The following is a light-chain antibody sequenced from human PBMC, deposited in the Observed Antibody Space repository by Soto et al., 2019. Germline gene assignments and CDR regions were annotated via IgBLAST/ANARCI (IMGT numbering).Light chain of an antibody. CDR2: GAS. J-gene: IGKJ1*01. V-gene: IGKV3-15*01. Sequence: EIMMTQSPATLSVSPGERATLSCRASQSVSRYLAWYQHKVGQAPRLLIYGASTRATGIPARFSGSGSGTEFTLTISSLQSEDFAVYYCQQYNNWWTFGQGTKVDIK. CDR3: QQYNNWWT. CDR1: QSVSRY.